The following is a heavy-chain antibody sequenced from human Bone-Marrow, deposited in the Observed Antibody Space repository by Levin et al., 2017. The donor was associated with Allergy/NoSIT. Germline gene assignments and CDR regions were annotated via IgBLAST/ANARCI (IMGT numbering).Heavy chain of an antibody. Sequence: SETLSLTCTVSGGSISSSYYWGWIRQPPGRGLEWIAYIYYSGTSYYNPSLGSLVTISVDTSKNQLSLKMSSVTAADTAVYYCARHGPAYYNDWSDAFDIWGQGTMVTVSS. CDR2: IYYSGTS. V-gene: IGHV4-39*01. D-gene: IGHD3-9*01. CDR3: ARHGPAYYNDWSDAFDI. J-gene: IGHJ3*02. CDR1: GGSISSSYY.